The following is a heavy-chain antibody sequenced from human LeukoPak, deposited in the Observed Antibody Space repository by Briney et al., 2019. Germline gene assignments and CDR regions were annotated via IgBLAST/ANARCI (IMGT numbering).Heavy chain of an antibody. J-gene: IGHJ4*02. CDR3: ARHARSVSGRDYFHY. CDR1: GFTFSSYA. V-gene: IGHV3-23*01. D-gene: IGHD3-10*01. Sequence: GGSLRLSCAASGFTFSSYAMSWVRRAPGKGLEWVSAISGSGGSTYYADSVKGRFTISRDNSKNTLYLQMNSLRAEDTAVYYCARHARSVSGRDYFHYWGQGTLVNVSS. CDR2: ISGSGGST.